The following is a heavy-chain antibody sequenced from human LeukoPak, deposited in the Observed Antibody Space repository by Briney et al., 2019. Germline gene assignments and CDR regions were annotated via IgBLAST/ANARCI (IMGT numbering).Heavy chain of an antibody. D-gene: IGHD6-19*01. CDR2: IKQDGSEK. J-gene: IGHJ4*02. CDR1: RFTFSSYW. Sequence: GGSLRLSCAASRFTFSSYWMSWVRQAPGKGLEWVANIKQDGSEKKYVDSVKGRFTISRDNAKNSLFLQMNSLRADDTAVYYCAKGTSDWYRFEFWGQGTLVTVSS. CDR3: AKGTSDWYRFEF. V-gene: IGHV3-7*05.